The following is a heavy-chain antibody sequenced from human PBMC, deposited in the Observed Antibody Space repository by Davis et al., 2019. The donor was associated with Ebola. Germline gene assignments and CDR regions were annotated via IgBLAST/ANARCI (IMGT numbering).Heavy chain of an antibody. Sequence: ASVKVSCKVSGYTLTELSMHWVRQAPGKGLEWMGGFDPEVGETIYAQKFQGRVTMTEDTSTDTAYMELSSLRSEDTAVYYCARGLMTLAVAGSYAFDIWDQGTMVTVSS. CDR2: FDPEVGET. CDR1: GYTLTELS. D-gene: IGHD6-19*01. V-gene: IGHV1-24*01. CDR3: ARGLMTLAVAGSYAFDI. J-gene: IGHJ3*02.